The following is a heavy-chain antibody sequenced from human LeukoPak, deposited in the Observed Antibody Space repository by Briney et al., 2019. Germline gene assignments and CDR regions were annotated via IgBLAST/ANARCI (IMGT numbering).Heavy chain of an antibody. CDR1: GFTFSSYA. J-gene: IGHJ4*02. D-gene: IGHD3-22*01. Sequence: GGSLRLSCAASGFTFSSYAMSWVRQAPGKGLEWVSAISGSGGSTYYADSVKGRFTISRDNAKNSLYLQMNSLRAEDTAVYYCWSSGYYLLVDYWGQGTLVTVSS. CDR2: ISGSGGST. CDR3: WSSGYYLLVDY. V-gene: IGHV3-23*01.